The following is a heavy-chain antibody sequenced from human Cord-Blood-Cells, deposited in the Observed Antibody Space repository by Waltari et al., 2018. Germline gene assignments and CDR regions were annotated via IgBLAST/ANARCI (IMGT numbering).Heavy chain of an antibody. V-gene: IGHV1-8*03. CDR3: ARVSGDRTGLDAFDI. CDR2: MKPNSGNT. J-gene: IGHJ3*02. CDR1: GYTFTSYD. D-gene: IGHD1-1*01. Sequence: QVQLVQSGAEVKKPGASVKVSCKASGYTFTSYDINWVRQATGQGLEWMGGMKPNSGNTGYAQKFQGRVTITRNTSISTAYMELSSLRSEDTAVYYCARVSGDRTGLDAFDIWGQGTMVTVSS.